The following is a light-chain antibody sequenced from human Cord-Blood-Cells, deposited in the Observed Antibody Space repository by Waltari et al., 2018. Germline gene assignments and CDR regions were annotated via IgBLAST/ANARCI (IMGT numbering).Light chain of an antibody. CDR2: EGS. CDR1: SSDVGSYNL. Sequence: QSALTQPASVSGSPGQSITISCTGTSSDVGSYNLVSWYQPHPGKAPKLMICEGSKRSSGVSNRFSVSKSGHTSSLTISGLQAEDEADYYCCSYAGSSTWVFGGGTKLTVL. CDR3: CSYAGSSTWV. J-gene: IGLJ3*02. V-gene: IGLV2-23*01.